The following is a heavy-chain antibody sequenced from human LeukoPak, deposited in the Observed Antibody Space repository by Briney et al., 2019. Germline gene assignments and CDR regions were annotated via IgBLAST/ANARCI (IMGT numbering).Heavy chain of an antibody. Sequence: PSQTLSLTCTVSGGSISSGGYYWSWIRQHPGKGLEWIGYIYYSGSTNYNPSLKSRVTMSVDTSKNQFSLKLSSVTATDTAVYYCARDNRDLVGGVIVYYFDYWGQGTLVTVSS. CDR2: IYYSGST. CDR1: GGSISSGGYY. V-gene: IGHV4-31*03. J-gene: IGHJ4*02. D-gene: IGHD3-16*02. CDR3: ARDNRDLVGGVIVYYFDY.